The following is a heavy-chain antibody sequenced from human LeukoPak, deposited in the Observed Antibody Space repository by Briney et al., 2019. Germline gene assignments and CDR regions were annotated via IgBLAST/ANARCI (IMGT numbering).Heavy chain of an antibody. J-gene: IGHJ4*02. Sequence: SETLSLTCAVYGGSFSAYYWSWVRQPPGKGLEWIGEINQTGSTNYNPSLKSRVTISVHTSRNQFSLNLTSVTAADTAIYYCARVACSSASCPKRGTFDYWAREPWSPSP. V-gene: IGHV4-34*01. CDR3: ARVACSSASCPKRGTFDY. CDR1: GGSFSAYY. CDR2: INQTGST. D-gene: IGHD2-2*01.